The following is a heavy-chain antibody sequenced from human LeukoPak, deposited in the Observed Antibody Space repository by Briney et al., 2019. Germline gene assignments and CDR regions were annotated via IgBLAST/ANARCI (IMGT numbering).Heavy chain of an antibody. D-gene: IGHD6-6*01. CDR3: AKDLLSSSGADSGY. J-gene: IGHJ4*02. CDR2: IDPGDSST. CDR1: GYTFTAYY. Sequence: ASVKVSCKASGYTFTAYYIHWVRQAPGQGLEWMGRIDPGDSSTTYAQNFEGRVSLTTDTSTSTVSMDLSSLTSEDTAVYYCAKDLLSSSGADSGYWGQGTLVTVSS. V-gene: IGHV1-46*01.